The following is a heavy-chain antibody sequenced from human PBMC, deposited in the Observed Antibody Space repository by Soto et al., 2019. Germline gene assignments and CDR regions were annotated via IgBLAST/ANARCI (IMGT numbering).Heavy chain of an antibody. CDR2: ISSNGASI. Sequence: DVQLVESGGDLVQPGRSLRLSCVASGFTFDDYAIHWFRRAPGRGLEWVAGISSNGASIGYADSVKGRFTISREHAKKTLYLQINRRRNADTPFYYCAKHPLYGSEFDCWGQGTLVTVSS. V-gene: IGHV3-9*01. CDR1: GFTFDDYA. J-gene: IGHJ4*02. D-gene: IGHD3-10*01. CDR3: AKHPLYGSEFDC.